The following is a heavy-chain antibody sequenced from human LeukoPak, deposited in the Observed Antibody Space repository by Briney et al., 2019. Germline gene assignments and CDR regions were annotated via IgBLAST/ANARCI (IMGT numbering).Heavy chain of an antibody. CDR1: GGSISSYY. D-gene: IGHD6-19*01. Sequence: SETLSLTCTVSGGSISSYYWSWIRQPAGKGLEWIGRIYTSGSTNYNPSLKSRVTMSVDTSKNQFSLKLSSVTAADTAVYYCARDLMYSSGWYPHFDYWDQGTLVTVSS. CDR2: IYTSGST. V-gene: IGHV4-4*07. CDR3: ARDLMYSSGWYPHFDY. J-gene: IGHJ4*02.